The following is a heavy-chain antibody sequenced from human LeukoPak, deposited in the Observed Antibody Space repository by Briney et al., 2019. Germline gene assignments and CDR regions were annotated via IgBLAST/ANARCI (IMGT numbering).Heavy chain of an antibody. Sequence: GGSLRLSCAASGFRFDDYAMHWVRQAPGKGLEWVSGISWDSAAIGYADSVRGRFTLSRDNAKNSLFLQMSSLRVEDTALYYCTRRARMGIAAAGDGFHIWGQGTMVTGSS. D-gene: IGHD6-13*01. CDR2: ISWDSAAI. V-gene: IGHV3-9*01. CDR1: GFRFDDYA. J-gene: IGHJ3*02. CDR3: TRRARMGIAAAGDGFHI.